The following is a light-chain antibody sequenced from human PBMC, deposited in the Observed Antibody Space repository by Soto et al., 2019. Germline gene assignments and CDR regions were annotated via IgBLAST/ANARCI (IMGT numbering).Light chain of an antibody. CDR3: PPTYGPPDT. V-gene: IGKV1-39*01. CDR1: QSIDTH. J-gene: IGKJ1*01. CDR2: AAS. Sequence: DMRSTHSPSALSASVVDRLTITYRASQSIDTHLNRYQQHPGKAPNTLIYAASNLQSGVPSRVNGSRSGTDFTLIFSGLQPDDSATSYCPPTYGPPDTLGLGTKVDIK.